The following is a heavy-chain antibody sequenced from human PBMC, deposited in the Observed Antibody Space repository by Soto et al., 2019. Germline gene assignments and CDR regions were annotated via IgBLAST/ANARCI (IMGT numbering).Heavy chain of an antibody. J-gene: IGHJ4*02. CDR3: ARETYSGYDYNYFDY. CDR1: GDTFTSYY. D-gene: IGHD5-12*01. V-gene: IGHV1-46*01. Sequence: ASVEVSCKASGDTFTSYYMHWVRQAPGQGLEWMGIINPSGGSTSYAQKFQGRVTMTRDTSTSTVYMELSSLRSEDTAVYYCARETYSGYDYNYFDYWGQGTLVTVSS. CDR2: INPSGGST.